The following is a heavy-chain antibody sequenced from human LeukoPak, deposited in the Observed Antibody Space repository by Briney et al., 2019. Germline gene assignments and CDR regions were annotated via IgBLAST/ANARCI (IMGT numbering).Heavy chain of an antibody. CDR1: GFTFSSYE. J-gene: IGHJ4*02. CDR2: ISSSSSTI. V-gene: IGHV3-48*02. CDR3: AREPGLTVLRYFDY. D-gene: IGHD3-9*01. Sequence: GGSLRLSCAASGFTFSSYEMNWVRQAPGKGLEWISYISSSSSTIYYADSVKGRFTISRDNAKNSLYLQMNSLRDDDTAVYYCAREPGLTVLRYFDYWGQGTLVAVSS.